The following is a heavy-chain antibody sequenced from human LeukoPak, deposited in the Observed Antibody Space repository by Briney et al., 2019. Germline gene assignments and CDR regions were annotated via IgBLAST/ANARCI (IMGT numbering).Heavy chain of an antibody. D-gene: IGHD3-3*01. Sequence: ASAKVSCKASGYTFTSYGISWVRQAPGQGLEWMGWISAYNGNTNYAQKLQGRVTMTTDTSTSTAYMELRSLRSDDTAVYYCARVAYDDFWSGYSPRYFDYWGQGTLVTVSS. CDR1: GYTFTSYG. CDR2: ISAYNGNT. V-gene: IGHV1-18*01. J-gene: IGHJ4*02. CDR3: ARVAYDDFWSGYSPRYFDY.